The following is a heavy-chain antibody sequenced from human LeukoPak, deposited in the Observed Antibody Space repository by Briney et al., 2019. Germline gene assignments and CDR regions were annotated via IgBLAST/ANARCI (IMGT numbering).Heavy chain of an antibody. CDR1: GYTFTSYY. D-gene: IGHD2-15*01. CDR2: INPSGGST. V-gene: IGHV1-46*01. J-gene: IGHJ4*02. Sequence: ASVKVSCKASGYTFTSYYMHWVRQAPGQGLEWMGIINPSGGSTSYAQKFQGRVTMTRDTSTSTVYMELSSLRSEDTAVYYCASSSGSGGTELSHSDYWGQGTLVTVSS. CDR3: ASSSGSGGTELSHSDY.